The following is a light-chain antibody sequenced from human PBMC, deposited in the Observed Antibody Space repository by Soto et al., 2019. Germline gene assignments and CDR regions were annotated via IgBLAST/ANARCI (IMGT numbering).Light chain of an antibody. V-gene: IGLV2-14*01. CDR1: SSDVGGYNY. CDR3: SSYTSSSTPYV. CDR2: DVT. J-gene: IGLJ1*01. Sequence: QSVLTQPASVSASPGQSITISCTGTSSDVGGYNYVSWYQQHPVKAPKLMIYDVTNRPSGVSDRFSGSKSGNTASLTISGLQAEDEADYYCSSYTSSSTPYVFGTGTKLTVL.